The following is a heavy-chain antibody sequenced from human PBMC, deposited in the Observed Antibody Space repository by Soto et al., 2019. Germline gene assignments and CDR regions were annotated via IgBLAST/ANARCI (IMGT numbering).Heavy chain of an antibody. D-gene: IGHD3-9*01. Sequence: GFLRISCVASGFNLSHPWMTWVRQAAGKGLEWVGRIKSKTDGGTADYAAPVKGRATISRDDSKNTVYLQMNSLKTEDTAVYYCTTGIYYDILTGYHNVAYWGQGALVTVSS. CDR2: IKSKTDGGTA. CDR3: TTGIYYDILTGYHNVAY. CDR1: GFNLSHPW. J-gene: IGHJ4*02. V-gene: IGHV3-15*01.